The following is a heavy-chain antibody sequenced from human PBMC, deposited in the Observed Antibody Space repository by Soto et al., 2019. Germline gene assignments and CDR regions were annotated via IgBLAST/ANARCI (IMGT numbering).Heavy chain of an antibody. D-gene: IGHD6-25*01. Sequence: HPGGSLRLSCAASGFTFSSYWMHWVRQAPGKGLVWVSRINSDGSSTSYADSVKGRFTISRDNAKNTLYLQMNSLRAEDTAVYYCARGSPGYQTGAWGQGTLVTVSS. CDR3: ARGSPGYQTGA. V-gene: IGHV3-74*01. CDR2: INSDGSST. CDR1: GFTFSSYW. J-gene: IGHJ5*02.